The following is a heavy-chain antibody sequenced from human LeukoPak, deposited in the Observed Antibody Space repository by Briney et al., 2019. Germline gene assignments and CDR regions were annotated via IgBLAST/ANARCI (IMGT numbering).Heavy chain of an antibody. Sequence: GGSLRLSCAASGFTFSSYSMNWVRQAPGKGLEWVSSISSSSSYIYYADSVKGRFTISRDNAKNSLYLQMNSLRAEDTALYYCAKGNGPMVRGVIIFDYWGQGTLVTVSS. J-gene: IGHJ4*02. CDR1: GFTFSSYS. CDR2: ISSSSSYI. CDR3: AKGNGPMVRGVIIFDY. V-gene: IGHV3-21*04. D-gene: IGHD3-10*01.